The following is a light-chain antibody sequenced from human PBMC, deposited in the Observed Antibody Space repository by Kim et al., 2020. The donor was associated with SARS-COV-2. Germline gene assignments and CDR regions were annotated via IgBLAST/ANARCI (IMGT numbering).Light chain of an antibody. Sequence: IQLTQSPSSLSAFIGDRVTITCRASVDIANSLAWYQQKPGLAPKLLIYAASTLQSGVPSRFSGSGSGTDFTLTITSLLPEDFATYYCLQLRTYPLTFGGGTKVDIK. CDR1: VDIANS. V-gene: IGKV1-9*01. CDR3: LQLRTYPLT. J-gene: IGKJ4*01. CDR2: AAS.